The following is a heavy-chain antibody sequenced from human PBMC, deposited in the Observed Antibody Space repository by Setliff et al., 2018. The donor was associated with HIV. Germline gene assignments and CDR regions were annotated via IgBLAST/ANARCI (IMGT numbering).Heavy chain of an antibody. D-gene: IGHD3-10*01. CDR1: GYSISNGYY. J-gene: IGHJ4*02. CDR2: IFHSGST. Sequence: SETLSLTCALSGYSISNGYYWGWIRQPSGKGLEWIGSIFHSGSTFYNPSLRSRVTISVDTSQDQFSLRLTSVTAADTAVYYCAARNSGNPTRHFDYWGQGTLVTVS. CDR3: AARNSGNPTRHFDY. V-gene: IGHV4-38-2*01.